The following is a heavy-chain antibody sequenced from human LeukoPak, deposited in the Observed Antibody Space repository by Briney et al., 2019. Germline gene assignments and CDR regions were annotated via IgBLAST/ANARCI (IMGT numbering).Heavy chain of an antibody. CDR1: GGSIISYY. D-gene: IGHD7-27*01. V-gene: IGHV4-59*01. CDR2: IYYSGGT. J-gene: IGHJ3*02. CDR3: ARTSLGRMYAFDI. Sequence: SETLSLTCTVSGGSIISYYWSWIRQPPGKGLEWIGYIYYSGGTNYNPSLKSRVIISVDTSKNQFSLNLSSVTAADTAVYYCARTSLGRMYAFDIWGQGTMVTVSS.